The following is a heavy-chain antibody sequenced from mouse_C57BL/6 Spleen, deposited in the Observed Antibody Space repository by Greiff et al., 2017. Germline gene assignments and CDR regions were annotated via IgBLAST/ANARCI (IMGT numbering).Heavy chain of an antibody. CDR3: ARFRTQRYFDV. J-gene: IGHJ1*03. V-gene: IGHV1-69*01. CDR1: GYTFTSYW. Sequence: QVQLQQPGAELVMPGASVKLSCKASGYTFTSYWMHWVKQRPGQGLEWIGEIDPSDSYTTYNQKFKGKSTLTVDKSSSTAYMQLSSLTSEDSAVYYCARFRTQRYFDVWGTGTTVTVSS. CDR2: IDPSDSYT.